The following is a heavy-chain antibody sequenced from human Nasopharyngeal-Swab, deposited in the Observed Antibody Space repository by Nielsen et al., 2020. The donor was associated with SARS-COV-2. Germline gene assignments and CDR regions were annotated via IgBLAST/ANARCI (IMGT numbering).Heavy chain of an antibody. CDR2: FYYSGIT. CDR3: AREAVGGLVDS. Sequence: SETLSLTCTVSGGSTSSHYWSWIRQSPGKGLEWIGYFYYSGITNYNPSLKSRVTILIDTSKNQFSLKLNSVTAADTAVYYCAREAVGGLVDSWGQGTLVTVSS. D-gene: IGHD1-26*01. V-gene: IGHV4-59*11. CDR1: GGSTSSHY. J-gene: IGHJ4*02.